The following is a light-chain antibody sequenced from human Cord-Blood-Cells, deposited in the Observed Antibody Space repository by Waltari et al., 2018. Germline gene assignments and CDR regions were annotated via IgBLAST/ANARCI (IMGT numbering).Light chain of an antibody. Sequence: QSVLTQPPSVSGAPGQRVTISCTGSSSHIGAGYDVTGYQQLPGTAPKLLIYGNSNRPSGVPDRFSGSKSGTSASLAITGLQAEDEADYYCQSYDSSLSGWVFGGGTKLTVL. CDR3: QSYDSSLSGWV. CDR2: GNS. CDR1: SSHIGAGYD. V-gene: IGLV1-40*01. J-gene: IGLJ3*02.